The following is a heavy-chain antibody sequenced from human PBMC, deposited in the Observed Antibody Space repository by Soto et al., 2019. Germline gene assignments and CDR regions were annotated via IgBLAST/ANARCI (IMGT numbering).Heavy chain of an antibody. CDR1: GGSISSNIYY. V-gene: IGHV4-61*05. D-gene: IGHD1-26*01. J-gene: IGHJ4*02. CDR2: IYYSGST. Sequence: SETLSLTCSVSGGSISSNIYYWAWIRQPPGKGLEWIGYIYYSGSTNYNPSLKSRVTISVDTSKNQFSLKLSSVTAADTAVYYCARRYGSAIDYWGQGTLVTVSS. CDR3: ARRYGSAIDY.